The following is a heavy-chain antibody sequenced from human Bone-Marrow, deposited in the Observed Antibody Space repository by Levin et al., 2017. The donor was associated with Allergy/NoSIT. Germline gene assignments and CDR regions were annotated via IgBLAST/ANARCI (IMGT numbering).Heavy chain of an antibody. Sequence: RTSETLSLTCTVSGGSISSDNYYWTWIRQPPGKGLECIGYTYYNGSTYYNPSLKSRVTISVDTSKNQFSLKLDSVTAADTAVYYCARVRDGYNFGDYYFDSWGQGTLVIVSS. J-gene: IGHJ4*02. CDR2: TYYNGST. CDR1: GGSISSDNYY. V-gene: IGHV4-30-4*01. CDR3: ARVRDGYNFGDYYFDS. D-gene: IGHD5-24*01.